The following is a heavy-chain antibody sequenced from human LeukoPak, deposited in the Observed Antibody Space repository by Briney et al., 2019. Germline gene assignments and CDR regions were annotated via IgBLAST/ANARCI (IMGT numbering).Heavy chain of an antibody. V-gene: IGHV5-51*01. CDR2: IYPGDSDT. CDR1: GSSFTSHW. D-gene: IGHD3-22*01. Sequence: GESLKISCKGSGSSFTSHWIGWVRQMPGQGLEWLGIIYPGDSDTTYSPSFQGQVTISADKSISTAYLQWSSLKASDTAMYYCARRYYYDSSALKGITYFDYWGQGTLVTVSS. J-gene: IGHJ4*02. CDR3: ARRYYYDSSALKGITYFDY.